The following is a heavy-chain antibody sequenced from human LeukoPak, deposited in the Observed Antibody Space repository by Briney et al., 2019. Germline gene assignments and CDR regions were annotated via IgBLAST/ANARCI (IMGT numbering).Heavy chain of an antibody. CDR1: RFTFSSYA. V-gene: IGHV3-23*01. CDR2: ISGSGGST. D-gene: IGHD3-22*01. Sequence: GGSLRLSCAASRFTFSSYAMSWVRQAPVKELEWVSAISGSGGSTYYADSVKGRFTISRDDSKNTLYLQMNSLRAEDTAVYYCAKARGGYYYNSFYFDYWGQGTLVTVSS. CDR3: AKARGGYYYNSFYFDY. J-gene: IGHJ4*02.